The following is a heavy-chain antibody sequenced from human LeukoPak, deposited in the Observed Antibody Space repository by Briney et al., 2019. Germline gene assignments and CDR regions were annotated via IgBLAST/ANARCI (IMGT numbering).Heavy chain of an antibody. CDR2: INSDGSST. J-gene: IGHJ4*02. CDR1: GLSISSDW. CDR3: ARGSYGYGNFDY. Sequence: GGSLRLSCAASGLSISSDWMHWVRQVPGRGLVWASRINSDGSSTSYADSVKGRFTISRDNAKNTLYLQMNSLRAEDTAVYYCARGSYGYGNFDYWGQGTLVTVSS. D-gene: IGHD5-18*01. V-gene: IGHV3-74*01.